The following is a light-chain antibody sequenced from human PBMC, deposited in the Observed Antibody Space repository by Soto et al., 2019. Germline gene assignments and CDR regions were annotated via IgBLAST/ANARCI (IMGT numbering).Light chain of an antibody. Sequence: EVVLTQSPGTLSLSPVERATLSFMASQIVNSNYLAWYQHKPGQSPRFLIYGASRRATGIPDRFSGSGTGTDFTLTISRVEPEDFAVYYCQQFSSYPLTFGGGTKVDIK. CDR3: QQFSSYPLT. V-gene: IGKV3-20*01. CDR1: QIVNSNY. CDR2: GAS. J-gene: IGKJ4*01.